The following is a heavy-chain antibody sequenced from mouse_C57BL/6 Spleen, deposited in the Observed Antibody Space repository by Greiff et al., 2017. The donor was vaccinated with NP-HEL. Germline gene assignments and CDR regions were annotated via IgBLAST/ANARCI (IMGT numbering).Heavy chain of an antibody. Sequence: VQLQQSGAELAKPGASVKLSCKASGYTFTSYWMHWVKQRPGQGLEWIGYINPSSGYTKYNQKFKDKATLTADKSSSTAYMQLSSLTYEDSAVYYCAVTTVVDQDYWYFDVWGTGTTVTVSS. CDR2: INPSSGYT. D-gene: IGHD1-1*01. CDR3: AVTTVVDQDYWYFDV. J-gene: IGHJ1*03. CDR1: GYTFTSYW. V-gene: IGHV1-7*01.